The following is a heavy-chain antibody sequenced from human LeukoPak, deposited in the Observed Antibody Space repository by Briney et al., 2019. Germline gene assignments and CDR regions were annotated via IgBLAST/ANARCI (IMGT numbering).Heavy chain of an antibody. V-gene: IGHV1-69-2*01. CDR1: GSNFTDYY. D-gene: IGHD5-12*01. CDR3: APRGVATAY. J-gene: IGHJ4*02. CDR2: VDPEDGET. Sequence: ASVKISCKASGSNFTDYYIHWVQQAPGKGLEWMGRVDPEDGETIYAEKFQGRLTITADTSTDTAYMDLSSLTSEDAAVYYCAPRGVATAYWGQGTLVTVSP.